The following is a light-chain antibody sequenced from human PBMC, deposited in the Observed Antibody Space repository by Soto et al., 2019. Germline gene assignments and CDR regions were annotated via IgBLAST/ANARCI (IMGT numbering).Light chain of an antibody. Sequence: QSALTQPPSVSAAPGQRVTISCSGTSSNIGGNSVSWYQQLPGTAPKLLIYDDDKRPSGIPDRFSGSKSGTSATLGITGFQTGDEADYYCGSWDSSLSAYVVGTGTKLTVL. V-gene: IGLV1-51*01. J-gene: IGLJ1*01. CDR3: GSWDSSLSAYV. CDR2: DDD. CDR1: SSNIGGNS.